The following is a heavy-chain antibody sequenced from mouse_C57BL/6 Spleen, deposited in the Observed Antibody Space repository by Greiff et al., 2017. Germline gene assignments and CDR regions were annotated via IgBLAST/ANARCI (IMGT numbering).Heavy chain of an antibody. Sequence: QVQLQQPGAELVRPGSSVKLSCKASGYTFTSYWMHWVKQRPIQGLEWIGNIDPSDSETHYNQKFKDKATLTVDKSSSTAYMQLISLTSDDSAVYYCARGRTTVVGAMDYWGQGTSVTVSS. J-gene: IGHJ4*01. CDR2: IDPSDSET. D-gene: IGHD1-1*01. CDR1: GYTFTSYW. CDR3: ARGRTTVVGAMDY. V-gene: IGHV1-52*01.